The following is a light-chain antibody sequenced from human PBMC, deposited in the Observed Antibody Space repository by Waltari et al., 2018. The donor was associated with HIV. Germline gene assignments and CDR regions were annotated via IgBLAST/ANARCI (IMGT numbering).Light chain of an antibody. CDR2: RNK. CDR3: ATSDDSLSGWV. CDR1: CSNIGSKD. J-gene: IGLJ3*02. V-gene: IGLV1-47*01. Sequence: QSVLTQPPSASGTPGQRVTISCSGGCSNIGSKDVYGYYRLTRTATKNLMYRNKQQPSRVPNLFSGSTSGTATSLPISCIRSEDETDYSRATSDDSLSGWVFGGGTHLTIL.